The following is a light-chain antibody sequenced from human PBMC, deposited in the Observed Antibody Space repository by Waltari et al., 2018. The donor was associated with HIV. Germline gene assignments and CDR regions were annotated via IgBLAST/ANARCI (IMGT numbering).Light chain of an antibody. CDR2: GAS. CDR3: QQYNNWPPLT. CDR1: QSVSIN. J-gene: IGKJ4*01. Sequence: EIVMTQSPATLSVSPGERATLSCRASQSVSINLAWYQQKPGQAPRLLIYGASTRATGIPSRFSGSGSGIEFTLTISSLQSEDFAVYYCQQYNNWPPLTFGGGTKGEIK. V-gene: IGKV3-15*01.